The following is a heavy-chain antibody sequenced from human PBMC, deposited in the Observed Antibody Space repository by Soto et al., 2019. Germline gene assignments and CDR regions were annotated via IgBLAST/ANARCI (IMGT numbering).Heavy chain of an antibody. V-gene: IGHV3-64*04. Sequence: GGSLRLSCSASGFAFRDSTMHWVRQAPGRGLEQLGTSTHTGDTPYYADSVKGRFTISRDNSQSTLYLQMNSLRAEDSAVYYCAKDRTVAARNFDYWGQGTQVTVSS. CDR3: AKDRTVAARNFDY. CDR1: GFAFRDST. J-gene: IGHJ4*02. CDR2: STHTGDTP. D-gene: IGHD6-6*01.